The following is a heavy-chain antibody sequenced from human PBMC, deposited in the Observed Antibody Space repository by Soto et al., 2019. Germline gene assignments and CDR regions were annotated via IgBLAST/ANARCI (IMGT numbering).Heavy chain of an antibody. J-gene: IGHJ4*02. CDR2: ISFDGNIK. D-gene: IGHD6-13*01. V-gene: IGHV3-30*18. Sequence: QVQLVESGGGVVQPGGSLRLSCAASGFNFSRYGMYWVRQAPGKGLEWVGVISFDGNIKYYGDSVKGRFTISRDNSENMVHLQMNSLRGDDTAMYYCAKKEKTGSAAAAVDYRGQGTLVTVSS. CDR1: GFNFSRYG. CDR3: AKKEKTGSAAAAVDY.